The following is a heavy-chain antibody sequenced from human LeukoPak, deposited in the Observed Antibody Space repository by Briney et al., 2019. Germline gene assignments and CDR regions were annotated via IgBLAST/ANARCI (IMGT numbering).Heavy chain of an antibody. Sequence: PGGSLRLSCVASGFTFSSFWMSWVRQAPGKGLEWVANINEDGSERYYVDSVKGRFTISRGNGKNSLYLQMDSPRAEDTAIYYCAKPDAPGTVDYWGQGTLVTVSS. V-gene: IGHV3-7*01. CDR1: GFTFSSFW. CDR3: AKPDAPGTVDY. J-gene: IGHJ4*02. CDR2: INEDGSER. D-gene: IGHD6-13*01.